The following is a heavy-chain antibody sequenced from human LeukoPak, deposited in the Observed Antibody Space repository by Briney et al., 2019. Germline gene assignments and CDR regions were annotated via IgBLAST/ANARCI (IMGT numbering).Heavy chain of an antibody. D-gene: IGHD5-12*01. V-gene: IGHV6-1*01. Sequence: SQTLSLTCAISGDSVSSNSAAWNRIRQPPSRGLEWLGRTYYRSKWYNDYAVSVKSRITINPDTSKNQFSLQLNSVTPEDTAVYYCARAQRGYSGWEMDYWGQGTLVTVSS. CDR2: TYYRSKWYN. CDR1: GDSVSSNSAA. CDR3: ARAQRGYSGWEMDY. J-gene: IGHJ4*02.